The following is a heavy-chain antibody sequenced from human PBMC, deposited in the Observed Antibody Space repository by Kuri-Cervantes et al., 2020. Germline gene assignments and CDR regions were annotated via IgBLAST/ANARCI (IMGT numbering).Heavy chain of an antibody. Sequence: ASVKVSCKTFGYTFTSYYIHWVRQAPGQGLEWMGIINPSGGSTSHAQKFQGRVTMTRDTSANTVYMELSSLRSEDTAIYYCARVVCSSWDFDYWGQGTLVTVSS. V-gene: IGHV1-46*01. CDR1: GYTFTSYY. CDR2: INPSGGST. CDR3: ARVVCSSWDFDY. D-gene: IGHD2-2*01. J-gene: IGHJ4*02.